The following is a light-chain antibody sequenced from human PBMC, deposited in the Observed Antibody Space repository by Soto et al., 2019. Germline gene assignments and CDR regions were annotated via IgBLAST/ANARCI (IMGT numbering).Light chain of an antibody. CDR3: QQHNAWPLT. V-gene: IGKV3-15*01. CDR1: QTLRTK. CDR2: GGF. Sequence: IVLTQSPGTLSVSPGERVILSCRASQTLRTKLAWYQQKPGQAPRLLIYGGFTRATGIPARFSGSGSGTEFTLTIKSLQSEDFAIYYCQQHNAWPLTFGPGTKLDLK. J-gene: IGKJ3*01.